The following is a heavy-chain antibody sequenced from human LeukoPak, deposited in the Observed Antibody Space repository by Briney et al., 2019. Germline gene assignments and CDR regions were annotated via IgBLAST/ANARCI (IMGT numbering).Heavy chain of an antibody. CDR3: AKSNGYGLVDI. J-gene: IGHJ3*02. D-gene: IGHD3-10*01. CDR1: GYTFSAFY. V-gene: IGHV1-2*02. Sequence: ASVKVSCKTSGYTFSAFYMHWVRQAPGQGLEWMGWINPNSGGTNYAQKFQGRVTMTRDTSISTAYMELSRLRSDDTAVYYCAKSNGYGLVDIWGQGTMVTVSS. CDR2: INPNSGGT.